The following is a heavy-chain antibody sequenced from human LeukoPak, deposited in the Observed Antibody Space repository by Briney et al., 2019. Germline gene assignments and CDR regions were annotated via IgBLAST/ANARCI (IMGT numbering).Heavy chain of an antibody. CDR1: GFTFSDYY. V-gene: IGHV3-11*01. CDR3: ARVNEAWGPRGVDNWFDP. J-gene: IGHJ5*02. Sequence: PGESLRLSCAASGFTFSDYYMSWIRQAPGKGLEWVSYISSSGSTIYYADSVKGRFTISRDNAKNSLYLQMNSLRAEDTAVYYCARVNEAWGPRGVDNWFDPWGQGTLVTVSS. CDR2: ISSSGSTI. D-gene: IGHD3-10*01.